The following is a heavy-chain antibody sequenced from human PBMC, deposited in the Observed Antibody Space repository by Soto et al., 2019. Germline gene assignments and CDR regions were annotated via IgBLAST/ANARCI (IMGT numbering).Heavy chain of an antibody. CDR1: GYTFTSYA. V-gene: IGHV1-3*01. J-gene: IGHJ6*02. D-gene: IGHD2-15*01. CDR2: INAGNGNT. Sequence: ASVKVSCKASGYTFTSYAMHWVRQAPGKRLEWMGWINAGNGNTKYSQKFQGRVTITRDTSASTAYMELSSLRSEDTAVYYCASRGVVAATGYYYYCMDVWCQGTTVTVAS. CDR3: ASRGVVAATGYYYYCMDV.